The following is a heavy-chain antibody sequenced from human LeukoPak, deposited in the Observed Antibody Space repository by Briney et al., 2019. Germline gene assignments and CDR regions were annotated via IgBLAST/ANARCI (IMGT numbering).Heavy chain of an antibody. D-gene: IGHD6-19*01. CDR2: ISGSGGST. CDR1: GFTFSSYS. CDR3: AKDREIAVAGSMRF. J-gene: IGHJ4*02. Sequence: GGSLRLSCAASGFTFSSYSMNWVRQAPGKGLEWVSAISGSGGSTYYADSAKGRFTISRDNSKNTLYLQMNSLRAEDTAVYYCAKDREIAVAGSMRFWGQGTLVTVSS. V-gene: IGHV3-23*01.